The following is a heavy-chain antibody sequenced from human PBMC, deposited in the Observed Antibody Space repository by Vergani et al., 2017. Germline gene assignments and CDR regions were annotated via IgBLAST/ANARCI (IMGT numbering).Heavy chain of an antibody. CDR2: IYYSGST. J-gene: IGHJ6*03. CDR3: ARAVVPAANGYYYYMDV. V-gene: IGHV4-59*01. Sequence: VQLQESGPGLVKPSETLSLTCTVSGGSISSYYWSWIRQPPGKGLEWIGYIYYSGSTNYNPSLKSRVTISVDTSKNQFSLKLSSVTAADTAVYYCARAVVPAANGYYYYMDVWGKGTTVTVSS. CDR1: GGSISSYY. D-gene: IGHD2-2*01.